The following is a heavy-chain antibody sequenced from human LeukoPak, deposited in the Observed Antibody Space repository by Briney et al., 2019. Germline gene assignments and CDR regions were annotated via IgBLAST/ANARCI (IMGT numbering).Heavy chain of an antibody. J-gene: IGHJ4*02. CDR3: ARHLGGRGYYYGSGSRNAFDY. CDR2: INHSGST. Sequence: SETLSLTCAVYGGSFSGYYWSWIRQPPGKGLEWIGEINHSGSTNYNPSLKSRVTISVDTSKNQFSLKLSSVTAADTAVYYCARHLGGRGYYYGSGSRNAFDYWGQGTLVTVSS. D-gene: IGHD3-10*01. CDR1: GGSFSGYY. V-gene: IGHV4-34*01.